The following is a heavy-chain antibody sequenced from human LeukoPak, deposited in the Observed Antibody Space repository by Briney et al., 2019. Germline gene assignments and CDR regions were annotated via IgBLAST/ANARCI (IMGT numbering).Heavy chain of an antibody. Sequence: GGSLRLSCAVSGLTFSSSWMDWVRQAPGKGLEWVAVISYDGSNKYYADSVKGRFTISRDNSKNTLYLQMNSLRAEDTAVYYCARDGLLGYFDYWGQGTLVTVSS. J-gene: IGHJ4*02. V-gene: IGHV3-30-3*01. CDR1: GLTFSSSW. D-gene: IGHD2-8*02. CDR3: ARDGLLGYFDY. CDR2: ISYDGSNK.